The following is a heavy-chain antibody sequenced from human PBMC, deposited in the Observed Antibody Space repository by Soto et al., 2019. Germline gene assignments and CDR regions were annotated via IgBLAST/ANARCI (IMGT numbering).Heavy chain of an antibody. D-gene: IGHD3-16*01. CDR2: ISAYNGNT. Sequence: QVQLVQSGAEVKKPGASVKVSCKASGYTFTSYGISWVRQAPGQGLEWMGWISAYNGNTNYAQKLQGRVTMTRDTSKSTDYTELRSLRSDDTAVYYWSRDAQGVFLHYWGQGTLVTVSS. CDR3: SRDAQGVFLHY. J-gene: IGHJ4*02. V-gene: IGHV1-18*01. CDR1: GYTFTSYG.